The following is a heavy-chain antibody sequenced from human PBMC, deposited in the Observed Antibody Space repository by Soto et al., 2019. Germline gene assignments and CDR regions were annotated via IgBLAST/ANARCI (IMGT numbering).Heavy chain of an antibody. D-gene: IGHD3-10*01. Sequence: SETLSLTCTVSGGSISRSTYYWGWIRQPPGKGLEWIGSIYYSGSTYYNPSLKSRVTISVDTSKNQFSLKLSSVTAADTAVYYCARHKRAGSRTGFDYWGQGTLVTVSS. J-gene: IGHJ4*02. CDR1: GGSISRSTYY. V-gene: IGHV4-39*01. CDR2: IYYSGST. CDR3: ARHKRAGSRTGFDY.